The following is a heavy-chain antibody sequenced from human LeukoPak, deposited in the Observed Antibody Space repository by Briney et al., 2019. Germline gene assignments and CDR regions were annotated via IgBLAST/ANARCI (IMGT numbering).Heavy chain of an antibody. J-gene: IGHJ4*02. CDR2: IRYDGSNK. Sequence: PGGSLRLSCAASGFTFSSYGMHWIRQAPGKGLEWVAFIRYDGSNKYYADSVKGRFTISRDNSKITLYLQMSSLRAEDTAVYYCAKEIVVVPAFDYWGQGTLVTVSS. CDR3: AKEIVVVPAFDY. CDR1: GFTFSSYG. D-gene: IGHD2-2*01. V-gene: IGHV3-30*02.